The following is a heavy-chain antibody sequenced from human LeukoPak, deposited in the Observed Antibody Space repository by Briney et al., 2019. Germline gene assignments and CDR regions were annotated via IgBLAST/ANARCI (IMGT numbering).Heavy chain of an antibody. CDR2: ISYDGSNK. Sequence: GGSLRLSCAASGFTFSSYGMHWVRQAPGKGLEWVAVISYDGSNKYYADSVKGRFTISRDNSKNTLYLQMNSLRAEDTAVYYCAKTGYGSGSHGSYFDYWGQGTLVTVSS. D-gene: IGHD3-10*01. V-gene: IGHV3-30*18. CDR1: GFTFSSYG. CDR3: AKTGYGSGSHGSYFDY. J-gene: IGHJ4*02.